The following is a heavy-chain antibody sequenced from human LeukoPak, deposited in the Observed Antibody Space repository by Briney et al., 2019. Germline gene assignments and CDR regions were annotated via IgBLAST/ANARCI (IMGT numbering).Heavy chain of an antibody. D-gene: IGHD4-17*01. Sequence: SQTLSLTCTVSGGSISSGDYYWSWIRQPPGTGLEWIGYIYYSGSTYYDPSLKSRVSILVDTSKNQFSLKLSSVTAADTAVYFCARVLRYGEGYYYYYGMDVWGQGTTVTVSS. V-gene: IGHV4-30-4*01. CDR2: IYYSGST. CDR1: GGSISSGDYY. CDR3: ARVLRYGEGYYYYYGMDV. J-gene: IGHJ6*02.